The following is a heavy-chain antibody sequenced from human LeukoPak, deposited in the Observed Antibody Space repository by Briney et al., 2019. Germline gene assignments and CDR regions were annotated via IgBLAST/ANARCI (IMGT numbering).Heavy chain of an antibody. D-gene: IGHD6-19*01. J-gene: IGHJ3*02. CDR2: IYSGGST. CDR3: AKVTVAGIIWDAFDI. V-gene: IGHV3-53*01. CDR1: GFTVSSNY. Sequence: PGGSLRLSCAASGFTVSSNYMSWVRQAPGKGLEWVSVIYSGGSTYYADSVKGRFTISRDNSKNTLYLQMNSLRAEDTAVYYCAKVTVAGIIWDAFDIWGQGTMVTVSS.